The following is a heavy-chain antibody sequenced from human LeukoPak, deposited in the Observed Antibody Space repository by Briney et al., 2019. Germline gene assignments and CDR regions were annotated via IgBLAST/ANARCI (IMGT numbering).Heavy chain of an antibody. Sequence: GASVKVSCKASGYTFTNYDINWVRQASGQGLEWMGWMNPNTGNTGYAQKFQGRVTMTRHTSISTAYMELSSLRPDDTAVYFCARRIRSDDFDFWGQGTLVTVSS. J-gene: IGHJ4*02. CDR2: MNPNTGNT. CDR1: GYTFTNYD. D-gene: IGHD2-15*01. V-gene: IGHV1-8*01. CDR3: ARRIRSDDFDF.